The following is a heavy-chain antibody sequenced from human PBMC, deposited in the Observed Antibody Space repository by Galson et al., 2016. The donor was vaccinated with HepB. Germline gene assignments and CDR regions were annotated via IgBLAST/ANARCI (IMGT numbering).Heavy chain of an antibody. J-gene: IGHJ4*02. CDR2: ISFDGSNN. CDR3: ARDDDYVWGTYRYTRTVPQYYFDY. CDR1: GFTFSSYA. Sequence: SLRLSCAASGFTFSSYAMHWVRQAPGKGLEWVAVISFDGSNNFYADSVKGRFTISRDNSKNTLYRQMNSLRAEDPAVYYCARDDDYVWGTYRYTRTVPQYYFDYWGQGTLVTVSS. V-gene: IGHV3-30-3*01. D-gene: IGHD3-16*02.